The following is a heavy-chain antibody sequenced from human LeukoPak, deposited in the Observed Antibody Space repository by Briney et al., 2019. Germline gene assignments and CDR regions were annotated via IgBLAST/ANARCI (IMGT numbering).Heavy chain of an antibody. D-gene: IGHD5-12*01. CDR2: ISGSGGST. J-gene: IGHJ4*02. Sequence: PGGSLRLSCAASGFTFSTYAMSLVRQAPGKGLEWVSAISGSGGSTYYADSVKGRFTISRDNSKNTLYLQMNSLRAEDTAVYYCAKGDVDIVATGVDYWGQGTLVTVSS. CDR1: GFTFSTYA. V-gene: IGHV3-23*01. CDR3: AKGDVDIVATGVDY.